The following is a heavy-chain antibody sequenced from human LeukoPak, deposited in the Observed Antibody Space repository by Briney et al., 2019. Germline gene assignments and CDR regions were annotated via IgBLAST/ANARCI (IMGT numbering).Heavy chain of an antibody. V-gene: IGHV3-48*02. Sequence: GGSLRLSCAASGFTFSSYSMNWVRQAPGKGLEWVSYISSSSTIYYADSVKGRFTISRDNAKNSLYLQMNSLRDEDTAVYYCARVQTLRDCSSTSCYGYYGMDVWGQGTTVTVSS. J-gene: IGHJ6*02. CDR1: GFTFSSYS. CDR3: ARVQTLRDCSSTSCYGYYGMDV. CDR2: ISSSSTI. D-gene: IGHD2-2*01.